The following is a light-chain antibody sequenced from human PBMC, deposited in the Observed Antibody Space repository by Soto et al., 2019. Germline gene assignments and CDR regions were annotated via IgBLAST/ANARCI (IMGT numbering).Light chain of an antibody. CDR3: PQSNSWPRT. Sequence: VLTQSPGTLYLYQGERATLSCRASQSVSSDLAWYHQKPGQAPRLLVYGASTRATGIPARFSGSGSGTEFTLTINSLQSEDFAVYFCPQSNSWPRTFGQGTKVDI. CDR1: QSVSSD. CDR2: GAS. V-gene: IGKV3-15*01. J-gene: IGKJ1*01.